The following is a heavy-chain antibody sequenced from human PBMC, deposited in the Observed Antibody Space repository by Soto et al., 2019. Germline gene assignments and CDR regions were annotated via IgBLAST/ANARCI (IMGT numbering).Heavy chain of an antibody. Sequence: GGSLRLSCAASGFTFSNAWMNWVRQAPGKGLEWVGRIKSKTDGGTTDYAAPVKGRFTISRDDSKNTLYLQMNSLKTEDTAVYYCTTVLRFLEWLPNFDYWGQGTLVTVSS. CDR1: GFTFSNAW. CDR2: IKSKTDGGTT. CDR3: TTVLRFLEWLPNFDY. D-gene: IGHD3-3*01. V-gene: IGHV3-15*07. J-gene: IGHJ4*02.